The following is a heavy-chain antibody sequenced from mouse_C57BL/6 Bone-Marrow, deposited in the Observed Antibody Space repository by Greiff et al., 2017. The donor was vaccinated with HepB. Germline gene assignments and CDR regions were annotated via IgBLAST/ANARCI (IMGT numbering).Heavy chain of an antibody. Sequence: VKLQESGAELVKPGASVKISCKASGYAFSSYWMNWVKQRPGKGLEWIGQIYPGDGDTNYNGKFKGKATLTADKSSSTAYMQLSSLTSEDSAVYFCARGGFITTVVEAYWYFDVWGTGTTVTVSS. CDR2: IYPGDGDT. V-gene: IGHV1-80*01. D-gene: IGHD1-1*01. CDR1: GYAFSSYW. CDR3: ARGGFITTVVEAYWYFDV. J-gene: IGHJ1*03.